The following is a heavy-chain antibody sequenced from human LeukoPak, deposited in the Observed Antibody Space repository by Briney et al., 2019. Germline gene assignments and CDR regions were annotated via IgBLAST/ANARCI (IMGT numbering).Heavy chain of an antibody. D-gene: IGHD6-13*01. Sequence: GGSLRLSCAASGFTFSSYGMHWVRQAPGKGLEWVAVIWYDGGNKYYADSVKGRFTISRDNSKNTLYLQMNSLRAEDTAVYYCARGWAQQQLVRRYYFDYWGQGTLVTVSS. V-gene: IGHV3-33*01. CDR1: GFTFSSYG. CDR2: IWYDGGNK. J-gene: IGHJ4*02. CDR3: ARGWAQQQLVRRYYFDY.